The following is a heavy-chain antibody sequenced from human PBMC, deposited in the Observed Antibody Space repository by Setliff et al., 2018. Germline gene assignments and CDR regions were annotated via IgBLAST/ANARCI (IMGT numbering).Heavy chain of an antibody. CDR3: ASRLRRIAAAGRRAFDI. CDR2: INHSGST. D-gene: IGHD6-13*01. Sequence: PSETLSLTCAVYGGSFSGYYWSWIRQPPGKGLEWIGEINHSGSTNYNPSLKSRVTISVDTSKNQFSLKLSSVTAADTAVYYCASRLRRIAAAGRRAFDIWGQGTMGTVS. CDR1: GGSFSGYY. J-gene: IGHJ3*02. V-gene: IGHV4-34*01.